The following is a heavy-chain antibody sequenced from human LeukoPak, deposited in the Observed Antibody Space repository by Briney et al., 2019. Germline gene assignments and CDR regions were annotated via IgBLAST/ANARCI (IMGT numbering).Heavy chain of an antibody. CDR2: SIPIFGTA. Sequence: GASVKVSCKASGGTFSSYAISWVRQAPGQGLEWMGGSIPIFGTANYAQKFQGRVTIIADKSTSTAYMELSSLRSEDTAVYYCARASPPWANAFDIWGQGTLVTVSS. D-gene: IGHD1-26*01. CDR3: ARASPPWANAFDI. CDR1: GGTFSSYA. J-gene: IGHJ3*02. V-gene: IGHV1-69*06.